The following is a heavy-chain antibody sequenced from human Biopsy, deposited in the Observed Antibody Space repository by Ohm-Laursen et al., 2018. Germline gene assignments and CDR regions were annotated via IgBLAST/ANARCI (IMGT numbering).Heavy chain of an antibody. CDR3: VAYPSSGFFENNDDFAMDV. Sequence: SPVKVSCKASGGAFTNYAINWVRQAPGHGLEWMGGIITVSETAGYAERFQGRATITADVTTTTAYMDLSGLRSEDTAVYYCVAYPSSGFFENNDDFAMDVWGQGTTVIVSS. D-gene: IGHD6-19*01. CDR1: GGAFTNYA. V-gene: IGHV1-69*01. J-gene: IGHJ6*02. CDR2: IITVSETA.